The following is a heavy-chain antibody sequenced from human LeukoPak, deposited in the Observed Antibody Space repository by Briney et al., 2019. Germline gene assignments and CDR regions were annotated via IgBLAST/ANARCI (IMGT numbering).Heavy chain of an antibody. CDR1: GGSISSYY. J-gene: IGHJ4*02. D-gene: IGHD6-19*01. CDR3: ARLLIGARGWYIDY. CDR2: IYYSGST. V-gene: IGHV4-59*08. Sequence: PSETLSLTCTVSGGSISSYYWSWIRQPPGNGLEWIGYIYYSGSTNYNPSLKSRVTISVDTSKNQFSLKLSSVTAADTAVYYCARLLIGARGWYIDYWGQGTLVTVSS.